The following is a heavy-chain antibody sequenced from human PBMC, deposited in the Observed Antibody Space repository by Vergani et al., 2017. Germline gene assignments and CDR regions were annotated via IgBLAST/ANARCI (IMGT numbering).Heavy chain of an antibody. CDR1: GGSISSGDYY. Sequence: QVQLQESGPGLVKPSQTLSLTCTVSGGSISSGDYYLSWIRQPPGKGLEWIGYIYYSGSTYYNPSLKSRVTISVDTSKNLFSLKLSSVTAADTAVYYCARVRRDDSSGYYYYYGMDVWGQGTTVTVSS. J-gene: IGHJ6*02. CDR3: ARVRRDDSSGYYYYYGMDV. D-gene: IGHD3-22*01. CDR2: IYYSGST. V-gene: IGHV4-30-4*01.